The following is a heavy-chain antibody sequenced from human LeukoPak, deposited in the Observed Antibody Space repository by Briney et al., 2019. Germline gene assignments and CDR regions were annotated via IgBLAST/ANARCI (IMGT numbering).Heavy chain of an antibody. Sequence: ASVKVSCKASGHTFTGYYMHWVRQAPGQGLEWMGRINPNSGGTNYAQKFQGRVTMTRDTSISTAYMELSRLRSDDTAVYYCARQHYYDSSGSLLLWDYWGQGTLVTVSS. D-gene: IGHD3-22*01. V-gene: IGHV1-2*06. J-gene: IGHJ4*02. CDR1: GHTFTGYY. CDR2: INPNSGGT. CDR3: ARQHYYDSSGSLLLWDY.